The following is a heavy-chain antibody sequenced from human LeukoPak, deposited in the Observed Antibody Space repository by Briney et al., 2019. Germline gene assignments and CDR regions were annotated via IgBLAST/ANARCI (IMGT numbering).Heavy chain of an antibody. D-gene: IGHD2-15*01. CDR2: IWYDGSNK. Sequence: PGGSLRLSCAASGFTFSSYGMHWVRQAPGKGLEWVAVIWYDGSNKYYADSVKGRFTISRDNSKNTLYLQMNSLRAEDTAVYYCARDHRYCSGGSCYPTLFYWGQGTLVTVSS. CDR1: GFTFSSYG. V-gene: IGHV3-33*01. CDR3: ARDHRYCSGGSCYPTLFY. J-gene: IGHJ4*02.